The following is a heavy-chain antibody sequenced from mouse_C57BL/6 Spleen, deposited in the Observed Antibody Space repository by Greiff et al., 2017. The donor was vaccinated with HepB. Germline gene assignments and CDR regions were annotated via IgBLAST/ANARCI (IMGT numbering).Heavy chain of an antibody. CDR2: ILPGSGST. CDR3: ARRYDYFYAMDY. Sequence: QVQLQQSGAELMKPGASVKLSCKATGYTFTGYWIEWVKQRPGHGLEWIGEILPGSGSTNYNEKFKGKATFTADTSSNTAYMQLSCLTTEDSAIYYCARRYDYFYAMDYWGQGTSVTVSS. D-gene: IGHD2-4*01. J-gene: IGHJ4*01. V-gene: IGHV1-9*01. CDR1: GYTFTGYW.